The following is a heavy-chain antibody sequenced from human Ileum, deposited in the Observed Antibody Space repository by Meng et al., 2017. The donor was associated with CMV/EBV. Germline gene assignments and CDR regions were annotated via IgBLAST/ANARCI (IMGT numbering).Heavy chain of an antibody. CDR2: IHPTGTT. Sequence: QWQRQGSGPRLLLPSETLSLTCTVTGGSPTSYYWTWIRQPAGKGLEWIGRIHPTGTTDDNPSLRSRVSMSLDKSKTQFSLKLTSVTAADTAVYYCARAAARGVPVDLWGQGTLVTVSS. V-gene: IGHV4-4*07. CDR1: GGSPTSYY. J-gene: IGHJ5*02. D-gene: IGHD3-10*01. CDR3: ARAAARGVPVDL.